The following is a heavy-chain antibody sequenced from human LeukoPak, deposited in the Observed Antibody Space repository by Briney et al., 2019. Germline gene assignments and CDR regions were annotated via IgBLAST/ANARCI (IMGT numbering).Heavy chain of an antibody. Sequence: GGSLRLSCAASGFTSSSYTMNWVRQAPGKGLEWISSITRSSNYIYYADSMKGRFTISRDNAKKSLYLQMNSLRAEDTAVYYCARALYDGSGYYSHFDYWGQGTLVTVSS. CDR2: ITRSSNYI. D-gene: IGHD3-22*01. CDR1: GFTSSSYT. V-gene: IGHV3-21*01. CDR3: ARALYDGSGYYSHFDY. J-gene: IGHJ4*02.